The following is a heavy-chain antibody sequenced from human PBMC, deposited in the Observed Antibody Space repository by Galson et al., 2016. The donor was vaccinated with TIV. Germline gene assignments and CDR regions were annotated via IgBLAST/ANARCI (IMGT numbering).Heavy chain of an antibody. CDR2: IIPIFRTT. CDR3: ARGPAENY. J-gene: IGHJ4*02. CDR1: GGPFRNYA. V-gene: IGHV1-69*13. Sequence: SVKVSCKASGGPFRNYAISWVRQAPGQGLEWMGRIIPIFRTTNYAQEFQGRVTITADESTSTVYMELNSLRSDDTAVYYCARGPAENYWGQGTLVTVSS.